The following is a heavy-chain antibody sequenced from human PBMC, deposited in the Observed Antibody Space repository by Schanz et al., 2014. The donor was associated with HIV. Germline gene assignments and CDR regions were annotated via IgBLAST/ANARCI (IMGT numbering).Heavy chain of an antibody. CDR1: GGTFSSYA. CDR3: ARDSPVAAGTLDY. CDR2: IIPLFGTS. D-gene: IGHD6-13*01. Sequence: QVQLVQSGAEVKQPGSSVKVSCKASGGTFSSYAISWVRQAPGQGLEWMGGIIPLFGTSNYAQKFQGRATITADESTSTAYMELSSLRSEDTAVYYCARDSPVAAGTLDYWGQGTLVTVSS. V-gene: IGHV1-69*01. J-gene: IGHJ4*02.